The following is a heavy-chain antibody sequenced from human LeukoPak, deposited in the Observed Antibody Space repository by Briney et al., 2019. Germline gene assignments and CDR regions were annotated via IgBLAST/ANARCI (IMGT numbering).Heavy chain of an antibody. J-gene: IGHJ4*02. D-gene: IGHD1-26*01. V-gene: IGHV1-2*02. CDR2: INPNSGGT. Sequence: GASVKVSCKASGYTFTGYYMHWVRQAPGQGLEWMGWINPNSGGTNYAQKFQGRVTMTRDTSISTAYMELSRLRSDDTAVYYCARVSSGGYSEFDYWGQGTLVTVSS. CDR1: GYTFTGYY. CDR3: ARVSSGGYSEFDY.